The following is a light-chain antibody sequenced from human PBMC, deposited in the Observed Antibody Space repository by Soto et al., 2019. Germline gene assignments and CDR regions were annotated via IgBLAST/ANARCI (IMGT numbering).Light chain of an antibody. J-gene: IGKJ1*01. CDR1: QSITNSY. V-gene: IGKV3-20*01. CDR3: QQYGSSPRT. Sequence: EIVLTQSPGTLSLSPGERAALSCRPSQSITNSYLAWYQQKPGQAPRLLIYDASSRATGIPDRFGGSGSGTDFILTISRLEPEDFAVYYCQQYGSSPRTFGQGTRVDIK. CDR2: DAS.